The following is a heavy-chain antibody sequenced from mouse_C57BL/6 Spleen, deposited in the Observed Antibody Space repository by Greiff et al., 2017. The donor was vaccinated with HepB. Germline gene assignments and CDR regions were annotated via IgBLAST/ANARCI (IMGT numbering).Heavy chain of an antibody. V-gene: IGHV1-52*01. CDR2: IDPSDSET. CDR1: GYTFTSYW. D-gene: IGHD1-1*01. CDR3: ARGYGSSYGYFDV. J-gene: IGHJ1*03. Sequence: QVQLQQSGAELVRPGSSVKLSCKASGYTFTSYWMHWVKQRPIQGLEWIGNIDPSDSETHYNQKFKDKATLTVDKSSSTAYMQLSSLTSEDSAVYYCARGYGSSYGYFDVWGTGTTVTVSS.